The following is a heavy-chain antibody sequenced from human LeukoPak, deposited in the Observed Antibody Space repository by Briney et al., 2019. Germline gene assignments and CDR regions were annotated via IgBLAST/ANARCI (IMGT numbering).Heavy chain of an antibody. CDR2: INHSGST. V-gene: IGHV4-34*01. D-gene: IGHD3-22*01. CDR1: GGSFSGYY. CDR3: ARDMTRSPDRRFDP. Sequence: SETLSLACAVYGGSFSGYYWSWIRQPPGKGLEWIGEINHSGSTNYNPSLKSRVTISVDTSKNQFSLKLSSVTAADTAVYYCARDMTRSPDRRFDPWGQGTLVTVSS. J-gene: IGHJ5*02.